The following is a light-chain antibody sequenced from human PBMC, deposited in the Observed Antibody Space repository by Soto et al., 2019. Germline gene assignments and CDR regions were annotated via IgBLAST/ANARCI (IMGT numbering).Light chain of an antibody. CDR2: DVS. Sequence: QSVLTQPRSVSGSPGQSVTISCTGTSSDVGTYDFVSWYQQHPGKAPRLMIFDVSERPSGVPDRFSGSKSGNTASLTISGLQAEEEVDYYCCLYAVTFYVFGTGTKVTVL. CDR1: SSDVGTYDF. CDR3: CLYAVTFYV. V-gene: IGLV2-11*01. J-gene: IGLJ1*01.